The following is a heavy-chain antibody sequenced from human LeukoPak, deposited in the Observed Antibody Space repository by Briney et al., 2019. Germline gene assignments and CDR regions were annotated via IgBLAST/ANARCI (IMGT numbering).Heavy chain of an antibody. D-gene: IGHD4-17*01. CDR3: ARGVYGDSPFDY. V-gene: IGHV4-59*01. J-gene: IGHJ4*02. CDR2: IYYSGST. CDR1: GGSFSGYY. Sequence: KPSETLSLTCAVYGGSFSGYYWSWIRQPPGKGPEWIGYIYYSGSTNYNPSLKSRVTISVDTSKNQFSLKLSSVTAADTAVYYCARGVYGDSPFDYWGQGTLVTVSS.